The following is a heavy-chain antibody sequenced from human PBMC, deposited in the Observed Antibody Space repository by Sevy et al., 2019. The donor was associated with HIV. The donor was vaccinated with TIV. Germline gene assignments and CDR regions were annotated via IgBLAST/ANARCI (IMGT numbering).Heavy chain of an antibody. J-gene: IGHJ3*02. CDR3: ARLNVYYYDDDGYYTTGNAFDI. CDR1: GFSVSDTY. CDR2: IYSGDKT. V-gene: IGHV3-53*01. D-gene: IGHD3-22*01. Sequence: GGSLRLSCAASGFSVSDTYMSWVRQAPGKGLEWVSVIYSGDKTYPADSVKGRLTSSRDGSKNTIYLQLTSLRTEDTAVYYCARLNVYYYDDDGYYTTGNAFDIWGQGTMVTVSS.